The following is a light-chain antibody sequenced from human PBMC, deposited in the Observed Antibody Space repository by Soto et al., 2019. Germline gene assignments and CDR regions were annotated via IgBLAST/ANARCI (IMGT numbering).Light chain of an antibody. CDR3: SLYTSSSTWV. CDR2: DVT. CDR1: SSDVGDYEH. J-gene: IGLJ3*02. V-gene: IGLV2-18*01. Sequence: QSVLTQPPSVSGSPGQSVTISCTVTSSDVGDYEHVSWYQQAPGTAPKLIIFDVTNRPSGVPDRFSGSKSGNTPSLTIFGRHAEDEADYYCSLYTSSSTWVFGGGTKLTVL.